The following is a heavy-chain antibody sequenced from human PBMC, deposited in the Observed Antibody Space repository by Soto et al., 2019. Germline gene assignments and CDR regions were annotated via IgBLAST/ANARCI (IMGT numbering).Heavy chain of an antibody. D-gene: IGHD6-19*01. CDR3: ARRRIAVAGTVRTFDY. V-gene: IGHV5-10-1*01. CDR2: IDPSDSYT. J-gene: IGHJ4*02. CDR1: GYSFTSYW. Sequence: GESLKISCKGSGYSFTSYWISWVRQMPGKGLEWMGRIDPSDSYTNYSPSFQGHVTISADKSISTAYLQWSSLKASDTAMYYCARRRIAVAGTVRTFDYWGQGTLVTVYS.